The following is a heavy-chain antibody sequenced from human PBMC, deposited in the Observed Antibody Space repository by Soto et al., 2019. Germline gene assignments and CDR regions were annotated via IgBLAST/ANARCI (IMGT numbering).Heavy chain of an antibody. D-gene: IGHD3-10*01. V-gene: IGHV1-3*01. CDR1: GYSFADYT. Sequence: ASVKVSCKASGYSFADYTIHWVRQAPGQGLEWMGWLNPDTASTKFSPKFQGRVIITRDKSANTAFMQLTSLTSEDTALYYCARGGGYYGSGAYYRGYFDHWGLGTLVTVSS. CDR2: LNPDTAST. J-gene: IGHJ4*02. CDR3: ARGGGYYGSGAYYRGYFDH.